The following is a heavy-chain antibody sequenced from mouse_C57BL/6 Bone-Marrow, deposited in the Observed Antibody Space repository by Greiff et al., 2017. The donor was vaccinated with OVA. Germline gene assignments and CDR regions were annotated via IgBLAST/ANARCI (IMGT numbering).Heavy chain of an antibody. CDR1: GYTFTSYG. CDR2: IYPRSGNT. CDR3: ARKRGSQYYFDY. D-gene: IGHD1-1*02. V-gene: IGHV1-81*01. Sequence: VMLVESGAELARPGASVKLSCKASGYTFTSYGISWVKQRTGQGLEWIGEIYPRSGNTYYNEKFKGKATLTADKSSSTAYMELRSLTSEDSAVYFCARKRGSQYYFDYWGQGTTLTVSS. J-gene: IGHJ2*01.